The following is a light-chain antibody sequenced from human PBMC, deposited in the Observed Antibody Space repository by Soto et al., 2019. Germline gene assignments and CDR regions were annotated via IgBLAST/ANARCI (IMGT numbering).Light chain of an antibody. CDR3: QSYGSSLSGSNV. CDR1: SSDVGANDY. CDR2: DVY. V-gene: IGLV2-11*01. J-gene: IGLJ2*01. Sequence: QSVLTQPRSVSGSPGQSVTISCSGTSSDVGANDYVSWLQNHPGKAPKLVIYDVYNRPSGVPDRFSGSKTGYTAFLTISGLQAEDEADYYCQSYGSSLSGSNVFGGGTKLTVL.